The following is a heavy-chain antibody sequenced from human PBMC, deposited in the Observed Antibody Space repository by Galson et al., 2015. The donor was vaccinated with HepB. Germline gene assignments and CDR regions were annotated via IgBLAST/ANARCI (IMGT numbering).Heavy chain of an antibody. D-gene: IGHD3-10*01. J-gene: IGHJ4*02. V-gene: IGHV3-48*02. CDR1: GFTFSSYS. CDR3: ARDAYYDGSGRDHFDY. Sequence: SLRLSCAASGFTFSSYSMNWVRQAPGKGLEWVSYISSSSSTIYYADSVKGRFTISRDNAKNSLYLQMNSLRDEDTAVYYCARDAYYDGSGRDHFDYWGQGTLVTVSA. CDR2: ISSSSSTI.